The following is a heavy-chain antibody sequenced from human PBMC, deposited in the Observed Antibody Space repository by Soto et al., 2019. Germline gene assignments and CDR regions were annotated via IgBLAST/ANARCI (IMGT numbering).Heavy chain of an antibody. CDR2: IYHGST. D-gene: IGHD2-21*02. V-gene: IGHV4-30-2*01. J-gene: IGHJ5*02. Sequence: TLSLTCTISGGSISSGGYSRIWVRQPPGKSLECMGCIYHGSTYYNPSLKSRVTISVDRSKNQLSLKLRSVPAADTAVYYCARIPYCGGDCYRGLDPRAQGTLVTVSS. CDR3: ARIPYCGGDCYRGLDP. CDR1: GGSISSGGYS.